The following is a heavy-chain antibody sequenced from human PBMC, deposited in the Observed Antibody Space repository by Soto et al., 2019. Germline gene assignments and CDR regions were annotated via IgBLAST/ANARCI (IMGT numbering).Heavy chain of an antibody. V-gene: IGHV3-23*01. Sequence: EVQLLDSGGGLVQAGGSLRLSCAASGFTFSSDAMSWVRQGPGKGLEWVSGISASGGSTYYADSVKGRFTISRDNSKNTLYLQMNSLRADDTAIYYCAKDMVHCTGTRCARYFEKWGRGTLVTVSS. CDR3: AKDMVHCTGTRCARYFEK. J-gene: IGHJ4*02. D-gene: IGHD2-8*02. CDR1: GFTFSSDA. CDR2: ISASGGST.